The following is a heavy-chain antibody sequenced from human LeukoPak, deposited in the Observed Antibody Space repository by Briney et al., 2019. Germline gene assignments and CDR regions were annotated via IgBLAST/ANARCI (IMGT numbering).Heavy chain of an antibody. CDR2: TYYSGST. CDR3: ASSMVRGVPYFFNF. V-gene: IGHV4-30-4*01. D-gene: IGHD3-10*01. CDR1: GGSFSSGDYY. Sequence: SETLSLTCTVSGGSFSSGDYYWSWIRPSPGKGLEWIGFTYYSGSTHYNPSLKSRVTISADTSRNQFSLNVSSVTAADTAVYYCASSMVRGVPYFFNFWGQGTLVTVSS. J-gene: IGHJ4*02.